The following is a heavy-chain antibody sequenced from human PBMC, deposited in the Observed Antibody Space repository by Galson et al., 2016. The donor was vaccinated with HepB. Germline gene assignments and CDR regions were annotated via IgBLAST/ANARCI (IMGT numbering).Heavy chain of an antibody. V-gene: IGHV4-59*01. CDR1: GFTFSDYY. CDR3: ARGGVDAFDI. J-gene: IGHJ3*02. CDR2: IYYSGST. D-gene: IGHD3-16*01. Sequence: LRLSCAASGFTFSDYYMSWIRQPPGKGLEWIGYIYYSGSTNSNPSLKSRVTLSVDTSKNQFSLKLNSVTAADTAVYYWARGGVDAFDIWGQGTLVTVSS.